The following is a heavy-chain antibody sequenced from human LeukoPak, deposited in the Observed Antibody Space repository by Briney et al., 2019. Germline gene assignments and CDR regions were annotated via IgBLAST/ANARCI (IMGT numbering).Heavy chain of an antibody. CDR2: ISGSGGST. J-gene: IGHJ5*02. V-gene: IGHV3-23*01. CDR3: ARDLGQYYDTSDNWFDP. CDR1: GFTFSSYA. D-gene: IGHD3-22*01. Sequence: PGGSLRLSCAASGFTFSSYAMSWVRQAPGKGLEWVSAISGSGGSTYYADSVKGRFTTSRDNAKNTLNLQMNSLRAEDTAVYYCARDLGQYYDTSDNWFDPWGQGTLVTVSS.